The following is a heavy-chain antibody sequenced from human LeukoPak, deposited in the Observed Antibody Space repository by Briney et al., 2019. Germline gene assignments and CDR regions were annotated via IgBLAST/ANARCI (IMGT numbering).Heavy chain of an antibody. J-gene: IGHJ4*02. V-gene: IGHV3-48*01. D-gene: IGHD2-2*01. CDR3: ARDGPPAGAGDFDY. Sequence: TGGSLRLSCAASGFSTRTYSMGWVCQAPGKGLEWVSYIGSTSIYADSVKGRFTISRDNAKNTLYLQMNSLRAEDTAVYYCARDGPPAGAGDFDYWGQGTPVTVSS. CDR2: IGSTSI. CDR1: GFSTRTYS.